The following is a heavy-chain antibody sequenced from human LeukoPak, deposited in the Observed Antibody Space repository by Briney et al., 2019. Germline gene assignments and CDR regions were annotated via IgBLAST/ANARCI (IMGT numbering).Heavy chain of an antibody. Sequence: SETLSLTCTVSGGSISSYNWSWIRQPPGKGLEWIGYIYYSGSTNYNPSLKSRVTISVDTSKNQFALKLSSVTAADTAVYYCARDYGGNSGDFDIWGQGTMVTVSS. D-gene: IGHD4-23*01. CDR1: GGSISSYN. CDR2: IYYSGST. V-gene: IGHV4-59*08. CDR3: ARDYGGNSGDFDI. J-gene: IGHJ3*02.